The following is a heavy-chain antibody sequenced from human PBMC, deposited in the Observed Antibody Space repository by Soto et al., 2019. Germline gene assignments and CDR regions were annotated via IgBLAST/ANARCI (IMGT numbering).Heavy chain of an antibody. CDR3: ASGRGCSTGCHNFDY. V-gene: IGHV3-7*01. CDR2: IKQDGSEK. Sequence: EVQLVESGGGLVQPGGSLRLSCAASGFTFSSYWMSWVRQAPGKGLEWVANIKQDGSEKYYVDSVKGRFTISRDNAKNSLYLQMNSLRGEDTAVYYCASGRGCSTGCHNFDYWGQGTLVTFSS. J-gene: IGHJ4*02. CDR1: GFTFSSYW. D-gene: IGHD2-2*01.